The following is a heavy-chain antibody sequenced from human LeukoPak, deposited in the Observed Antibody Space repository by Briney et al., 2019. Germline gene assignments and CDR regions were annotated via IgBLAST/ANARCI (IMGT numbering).Heavy chain of an antibody. CDR3: ARVVEPAAMELRFDP. V-gene: IGHV1-69*13. CDR2: IIPIFGTA. Sequence: SVKVSCKASGGTFSSYAISWVRQAPGQGLEWMGGIIPIFGTANYAQKFRGRVTITADESTSTAYMELSSLRSEDTAVYYCARVVEPAAMELRFDPWGQGTLVTVSS. CDR1: GGTFSSYA. D-gene: IGHD2-2*01. J-gene: IGHJ5*02.